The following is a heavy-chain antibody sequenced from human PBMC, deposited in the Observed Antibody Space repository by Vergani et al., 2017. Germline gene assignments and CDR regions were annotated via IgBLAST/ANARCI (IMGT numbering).Heavy chain of an antibody. CDR2: VFHSGSA. CDR3: ARQFWVSQGVGAFET. CDR1: GASIRSSNYY. J-gene: IGHJ3*02. V-gene: IGHV4-39*01. Sequence: QLQLLESGPGLVKPSATLSLTCSVSGASIRSSNYYWGWIRQPPGKGLEWIATVFHSGSAYYNPSLRRRVTISVETSKNQFSLRLTTLTAADTAVYYCARQFWVSQGVGAFETWGRGTEVSVSS. D-gene: IGHD3-16*01.